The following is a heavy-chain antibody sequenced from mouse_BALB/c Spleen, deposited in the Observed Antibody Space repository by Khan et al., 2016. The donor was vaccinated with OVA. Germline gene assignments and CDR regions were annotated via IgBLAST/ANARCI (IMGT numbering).Heavy chain of an antibody. V-gene: IGHV9-3-1*01. CDR1: GYTFTDYG. Sequence: QIQLVQSGPELKKPGETVKISCRASGYTFTDYGVNWVKQAPGKGLKWMGWINTYTGEPTYADDFTGRFAFSLETSASTAYLQLNNLKNEDTATSSGARSPTWVTYWGQGTLVTVSA. CDR3: ARSPTWVTY. CDR2: INTYTGEP. J-gene: IGHJ3*01.